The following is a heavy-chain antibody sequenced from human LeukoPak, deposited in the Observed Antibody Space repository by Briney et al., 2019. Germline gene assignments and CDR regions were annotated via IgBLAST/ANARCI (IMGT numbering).Heavy chain of an antibody. CDR2: LISDGSSA. CDR1: GFTFSSYW. D-gene: IGHD6-13*01. J-gene: IGHJ4*02. CDR3: ARDRYSSRLEYFEY. V-gene: IGHV3-74*01. Sequence: GGSLRLSCAASGFTFSSYWMHWVRQAPGKGLVWVSRLISDGSSASYADSVMGRFTISRDNSKNTLYLQMNSLRAEDTAVYYCARDRYSSRLEYFEYWGQGTLVTVSS.